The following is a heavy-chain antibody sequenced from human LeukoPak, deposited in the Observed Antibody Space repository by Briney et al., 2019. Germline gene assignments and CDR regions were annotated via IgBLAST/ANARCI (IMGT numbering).Heavy chain of an antibody. CDR3: AGERGEEYSSGWYKRNYFDN. D-gene: IGHD6-19*01. V-gene: IGHV4-39*07. Sequence: SETLSLTCTVSGDSFSSVTDYWAWIRQPPGKGLEWIASGDYSGGTYYNPSLESRIAISADMSKNQFSLKLTSVTGADTAVYYCAGERGEEYSSGWYKRNYFDNWGQGIRVTVSS. CDR2: GDYSGGT. J-gene: IGHJ4*02. CDR1: GDSFSSVTDY.